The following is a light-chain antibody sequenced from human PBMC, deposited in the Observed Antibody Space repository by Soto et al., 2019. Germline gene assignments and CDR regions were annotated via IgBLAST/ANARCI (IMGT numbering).Light chain of an antibody. V-gene: IGKV1-5*01. CDR3: QQYNSYST. Sequence: DIQMTQSPSTLSASVGDRVTITCRASQSISTWLAWYQQKPGKAPKLLIYDASSLESGVPSRLSGSGSGTEFPLTISSLPPEDFASYYCQQYNSYSTFGQGTKVDI. CDR1: QSISTW. CDR2: DAS. J-gene: IGKJ1*01.